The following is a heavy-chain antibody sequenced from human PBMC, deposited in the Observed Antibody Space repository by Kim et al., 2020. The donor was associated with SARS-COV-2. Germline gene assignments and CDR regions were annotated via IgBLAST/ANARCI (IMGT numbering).Heavy chain of an antibody. V-gene: IGHV4-31*03. CDR3: ARGITIFGVVTNVMDV. D-gene: IGHD3-3*01. Sequence: SETLSLTCTVSGGSISSGGYYWSWIRQHPGKGLEWIGYIYYSGSTYYNPSLKSRVTISVDTSKYQFSLKLSSVTAADTAVYYCARGITIFGVVTNVMDVWGQGTTVTVSS. CDR2: IYYSGST. CDR1: GGSISSGGYY. J-gene: IGHJ6*02.